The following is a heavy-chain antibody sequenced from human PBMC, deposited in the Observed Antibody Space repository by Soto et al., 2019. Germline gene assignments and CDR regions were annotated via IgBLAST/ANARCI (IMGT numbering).Heavy chain of an antibody. CDR2: ISSGAAYI. J-gene: IGHJ5*02. D-gene: IGHD1-26*01. CDR1: TFSRYS. CDR3: TRDEGGSYDSWFHP. Sequence: EVQVVDSGGGLVKPGGSLTPSGIFTFSRYSMNWVRQAPGKGLEWVASISSGAAYIKYADSVQGRFTISRDNAKSSVSLQMSSLRVEDTAVYFCTRDEGGSYDSWFHPWGQGTQVTVSA. V-gene: IGHV3-21*01.